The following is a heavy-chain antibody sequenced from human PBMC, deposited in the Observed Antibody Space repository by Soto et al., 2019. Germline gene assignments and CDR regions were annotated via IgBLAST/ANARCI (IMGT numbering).Heavy chain of an antibody. V-gene: IGHV3-23*01. CDR3: AKDRVAAAGTINWFDP. Sequence: EVQLLESGGGLVQPGGSPRLSCAASGFTFNIFGMSWVRQAPGKGLEWVSAISGSGGDTHYADSVKGRFTISRDNSKNTLYLQMNSLRAEDTAVYYCAKDRVAAAGTINWFDPWGQGTLVTVSS. CDR2: ISGSGGDT. CDR1: GFTFNIFG. D-gene: IGHD6-13*01. J-gene: IGHJ5*02.